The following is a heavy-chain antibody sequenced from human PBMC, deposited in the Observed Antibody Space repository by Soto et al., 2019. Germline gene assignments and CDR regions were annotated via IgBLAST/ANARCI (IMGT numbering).Heavy chain of an antibody. CDR3: AKATRGPLSSRRSDANLLDS. CDR2: ISGAGDRT. V-gene: IGHV3-23*01. D-gene: IGHD3-10*01. J-gene: IGHJ4*02. Sequence: EAQLLESGGSLVQPGGSLRLSCAASGFSFSSYAMTWVRQAPGKGLEWVSMISGAGDRTYYADSVKGRFTISRDNSKNTLYLQMNSLRAEDTAVYHCAKATRGPLSSRRSDANLLDSWGQGTLVTVSS. CDR1: GFSFSSYA.